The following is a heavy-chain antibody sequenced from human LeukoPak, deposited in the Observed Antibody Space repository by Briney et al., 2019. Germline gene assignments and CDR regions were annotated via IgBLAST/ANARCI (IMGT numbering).Heavy chain of an antibody. J-gene: IGHJ6*03. CDR1: GYTFTSYD. CDR2: MNPNSGNT. D-gene: IGHD3-10*01. CDR3: ARAVAKRHYYYYYYYIDV. V-gene: IGHV1-8*01. Sequence: ASVKVSCKASGYTFTSYDTNWVRQATGQGLEWRGWMNPNSGNTGYAQKFQGRVTMTRDTSISTAYMELSSLRSEDTAVYYCARAVAKRHYYYYYYYIDVWGKGTTVTVSS.